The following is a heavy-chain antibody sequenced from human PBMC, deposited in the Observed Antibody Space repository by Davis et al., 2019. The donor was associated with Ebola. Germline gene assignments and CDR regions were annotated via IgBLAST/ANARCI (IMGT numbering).Heavy chain of an antibody. Sequence: GESLKISCAASGFTFSSYWMHWVRQAPGKGLVWVSRINSDGSSTSYADSVKGRFTISRDNSKKTLYLQMNSLRAEDTAVYYCTRDLKQPRPSYYFGMDVWGQGTMVTVSS. D-gene: IGHD6-6*01. J-gene: IGHJ6*02. V-gene: IGHV3-74*01. CDR1: GFTFSSYW. CDR3: TRDLKQPRPSYYFGMDV. CDR2: INSDGSST.